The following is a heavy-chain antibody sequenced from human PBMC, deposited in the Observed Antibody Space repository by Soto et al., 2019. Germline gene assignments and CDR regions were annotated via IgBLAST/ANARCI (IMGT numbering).Heavy chain of an antibody. D-gene: IGHD3-22*01. CDR1: GGSISSYY. J-gene: IGHJ3*02. V-gene: IGHV4-59*01. Sequence: PSETLSLTCTVSGGSISSYYWSWIRQPPGKGLEWIGYIYYSGSTNYNPSLKSRVTISVDTSKNQSSLKLSSVTAADTAVYYCARSNYYDSSGYLWFLAFDIWGQGTMVTVSS. CDR3: ARSNYYDSSGYLWFLAFDI. CDR2: IYYSGST.